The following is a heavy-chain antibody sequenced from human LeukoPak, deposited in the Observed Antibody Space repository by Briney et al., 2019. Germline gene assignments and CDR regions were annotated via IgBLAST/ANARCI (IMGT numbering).Heavy chain of an antibody. V-gene: IGHV3-23*01. D-gene: IGHD3-22*01. CDR2: ISGSGGHT. Sequence: GGSLRLSCAASGFTFSSYAMGWVRQAPGKGPDWVSSISGSGGHTYFADSVRGRFTISRDNSKNTLDLQMNSLKVEDTAVYYCAKFRYHSNDNNYLDFDYWGQGTLVTVSS. CDR3: AKFRYHSNDNNYLDFDY. J-gene: IGHJ4*02. CDR1: GFTFSSYA.